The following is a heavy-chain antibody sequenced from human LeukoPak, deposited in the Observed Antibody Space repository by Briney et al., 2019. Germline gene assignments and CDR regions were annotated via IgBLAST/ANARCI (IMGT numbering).Heavy chain of an antibody. Sequence: GGSLRLSCAASGFIVSSNYMSWVRQAPGKGLEWVSVISSGGNTYYADSVKGRFTIYRDNSKNTVLLQMSSLRAEDTAVYYWAREVRGYYFDYWGQGTLVTVSS. D-gene: IGHD3-22*01. CDR1: GFIVSSNY. CDR3: AREVRGYYFDY. V-gene: IGHV3-53*01. CDR2: ISSGGNT. J-gene: IGHJ4*02.